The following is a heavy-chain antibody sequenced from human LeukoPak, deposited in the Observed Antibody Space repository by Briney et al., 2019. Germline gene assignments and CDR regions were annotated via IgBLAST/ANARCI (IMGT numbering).Heavy chain of an antibody. V-gene: IGHV5-51*01. Sequence: GESLQISCKGSGYSFTSYWIGWVRQMPGKGLEWMGIIYPGDSDTRYSPSFQGQVTISADKSISTAYLQWSSLKASDTAMYYCARPKNKDTAMVPFDYWGQGTLVTVSS. CDR3: ARPKNKDTAMVPFDY. D-gene: IGHD5-18*01. CDR1: GYSFTSYW. CDR2: IYPGDSDT. J-gene: IGHJ4*02.